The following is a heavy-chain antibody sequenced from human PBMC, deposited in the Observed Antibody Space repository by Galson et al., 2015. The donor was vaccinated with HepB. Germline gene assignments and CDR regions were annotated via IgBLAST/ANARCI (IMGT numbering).Heavy chain of an antibody. D-gene: IGHD6-13*01. CDR3: ARDGGIAALYYMDV. Sequence: SLRLSCAASGFTFSSYSMNWVRQAPGKGLEWISYISSRSTTIYYADSVKGRFTVSRDNAKNSLYLQMDSLRAEDTAVYYCARDGGIAALYYMDVWGKGSTVTVSS. CDR1: GFTFSSYS. CDR2: ISSRSTTI. J-gene: IGHJ6*03. V-gene: IGHV3-48*01.